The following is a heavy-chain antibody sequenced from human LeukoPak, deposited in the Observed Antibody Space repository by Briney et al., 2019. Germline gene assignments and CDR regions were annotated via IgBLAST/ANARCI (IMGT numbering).Heavy chain of an antibody. CDR2: ISGSGGTT. Sequence: SGGSLRLSCAASGFTFSSFGMSWVRQAPGKGLEWVSTISGSGGTTLYADSVKGRFTISRDNAKNTLYLRMNSLRAEDTAVYYCARGLSGYSSSLGYWGQGTLVTVSA. CDR1: GFTFSSFG. J-gene: IGHJ4*02. D-gene: IGHD6-6*01. CDR3: ARGLSGYSSSLGY. V-gene: IGHV3-23*01.